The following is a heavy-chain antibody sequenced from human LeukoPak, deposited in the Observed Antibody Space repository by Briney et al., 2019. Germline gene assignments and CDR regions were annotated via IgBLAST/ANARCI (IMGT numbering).Heavy chain of an antibody. D-gene: IGHD6-19*01. Sequence: PGGPLRLSCAASGFTFSNYNFYWVRQAPGKGLEWVSSISSTSSYIYYADSMKGRFTISRDNAKNSLYLQMNSLRAEDTAVYFCAKGRAAVGAVAGYFDYWGQGTLVTVSS. J-gene: IGHJ4*02. V-gene: IGHV3-21*04. CDR1: GFTFSNYN. CDR2: ISSTSSYI. CDR3: AKGRAAVGAVAGYFDY.